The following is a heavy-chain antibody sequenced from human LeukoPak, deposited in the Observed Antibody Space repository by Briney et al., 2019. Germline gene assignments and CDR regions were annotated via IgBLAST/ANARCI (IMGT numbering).Heavy chain of an antibody. V-gene: IGHV3-33*01. Sequence: PGRSLRLSCAASGFTFSSYGMHWVRQAPGKGLEWVAVIWYDGSNKYYADSVKGRFTISRDNSKNTLYLQMNSLRAEDTAVYYCARDRYPGGQPAGWQYFQHWGQGTLVTVSS. J-gene: IGHJ1*01. D-gene: IGHD3-16*02. CDR2: IWYDGSNK. CDR3: ARDRYPGGQPAGWQYFQH. CDR1: GFTFSSYG.